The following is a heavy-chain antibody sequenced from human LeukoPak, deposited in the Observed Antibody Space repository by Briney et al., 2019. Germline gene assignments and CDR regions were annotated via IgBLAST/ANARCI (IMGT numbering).Heavy chain of an antibody. V-gene: IGHV3-11*01. J-gene: IGHJ4*02. D-gene: IGHD3-9*01. Sequence: GGSLRLSCAASGFTFSDYYMSWIRQAPGKGLEWVSYISSSGSTIYYADSVKGRFTISRDNSKNTLYLQMNSLRAEDTAVYYCAKDHYDILTGYFDYWGQGTLVTVSS. CDR3: AKDHYDILTGYFDY. CDR2: ISSSGSTI. CDR1: GFTFSDYY.